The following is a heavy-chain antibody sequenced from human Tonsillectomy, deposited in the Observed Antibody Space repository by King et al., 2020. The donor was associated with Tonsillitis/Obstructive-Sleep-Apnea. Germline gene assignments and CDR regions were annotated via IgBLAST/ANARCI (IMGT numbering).Heavy chain of an antibody. D-gene: IGHD1-26*01. CDR3: ARDNKGDSDVFDI. J-gene: IGHJ3*02. Sequence: VQLVESGAEVKKPGASMKVSCKASGYTFTSYGVSWVRQAPGQGLEWMGWISAYNGNTKYAQKFQGRVTMTTDTSTSTAYMELRSLRSDDTAVYYCARDNKGDSDVFDIWGQGTMVTVSS. CDR2: ISAYNGNT. V-gene: IGHV1-18*01. CDR1: GYTFTSYG.